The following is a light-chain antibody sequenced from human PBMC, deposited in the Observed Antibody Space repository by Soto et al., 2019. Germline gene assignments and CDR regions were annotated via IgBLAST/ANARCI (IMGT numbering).Light chain of an antibody. CDR3: QTWGTGIVV. Sequence: QLVLTQSPSASASLGASVKLTCTLSSGHSFYAIAWHQQQPEKGPRYLMKLNSDVSHIKGDGIPDRFSGSSSVTERYLTISSLQYEDEADYYCQTWGTGIVVFGGGTKVTVL. J-gene: IGLJ2*01. V-gene: IGLV4-69*01. CDR1: SGHSFYA. CDR2: LNSDVSH.